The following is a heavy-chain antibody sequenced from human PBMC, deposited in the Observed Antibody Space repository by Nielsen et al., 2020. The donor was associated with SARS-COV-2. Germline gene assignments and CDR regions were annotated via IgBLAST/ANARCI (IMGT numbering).Heavy chain of an antibody. V-gene: IGHV1-69*04. J-gene: IGHJ4*02. CDR1: GGTFSSYA. CDR2: IIPILGIA. CDR3: ARNGDSSGYYYGGSDY. D-gene: IGHD3-22*01. Sequence: SVKVSCKASGGTFSSYAISWVRQAPGQGLEWMGRIIPILGIANYAQKFQGRVTITADKSTSTAYMELSSLRSEDTAVYYCARNGDSSGYYYGGSDYWGQGTLVTVSS.